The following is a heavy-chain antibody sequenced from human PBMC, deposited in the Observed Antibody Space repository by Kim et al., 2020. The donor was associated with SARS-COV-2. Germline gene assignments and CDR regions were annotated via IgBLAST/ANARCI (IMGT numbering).Heavy chain of an antibody. V-gene: IGHV3-53*04. J-gene: IGHJ6*02. CDR2: IYSGGDT. CDR1: GFTVSSDY. CDR3: ARDPGVPNGMHV. Sequence: GGSLRLSCVASGFTVSSDYMSWVRQAPGRGLEWVSVIYSGGDTYYADSVKGRFTISRHNSENAVYLQMNSLRPEDTAVYYCARDPGVPNGMHVWGQGTTVTVSS.